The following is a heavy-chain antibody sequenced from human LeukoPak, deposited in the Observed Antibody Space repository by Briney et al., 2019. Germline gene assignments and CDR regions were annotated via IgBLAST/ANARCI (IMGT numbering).Heavy chain of an antibody. CDR2: IYYSGNT. CDR3: AVVDTAMVTDAFDI. Sequence: PSETLSLTCTVSGGPVNSYYWSWIRQPPGKGLEWIGYIYYSGNTNYNPSLESRVTISVDTSKNQFSLKLSSVTAADTAVYYCAVVDTAMVTDAFDIWGQGTMVTVSS. J-gene: IGHJ3*02. V-gene: IGHV4-59*02. D-gene: IGHD5-18*01. CDR1: GGPVNSYY.